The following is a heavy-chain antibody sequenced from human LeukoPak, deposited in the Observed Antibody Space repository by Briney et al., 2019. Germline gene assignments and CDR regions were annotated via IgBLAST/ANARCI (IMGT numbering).Heavy chain of an antibody. CDR1: GFTFSSYA. CDR2: ISGSGGST. Sequence: GGSLRLSCAASGFTFSSYAMSWVRQAPGKGLEWVAAISGSGGSTYYANSVKGRFTISRDNSKITLYLQMNSLRAEDTAVYYCAKTMAGGFYYPFDYWGQGTLVTVSS. CDR3: AKTMAGGFYYPFDY. V-gene: IGHV3-23*01. D-gene: IGHD3-10*01. J-gene: IGHJ4*02.